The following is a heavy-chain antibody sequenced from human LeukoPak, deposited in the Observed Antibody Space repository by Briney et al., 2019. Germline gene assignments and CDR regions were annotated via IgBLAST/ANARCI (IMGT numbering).Heavy chain of an antibody. Sequence: PGGSLRLSCAASGFTFSSSGMHWVRQAPGKGLEWVAVISDDGSNKYYTDSVKGRFTISRDNSKNTLYLQMSSLRADDTAVFYCAKSFHSTGFYYVDYWGQGTLVTVSS. CDR3: AKSFHSTGFYYVDY. D-gene: IGHD3-22*01. CDR1: GFTFSSSG. J-gene: IGHJ4*02. V-gene: IGHV3-30*18. CDR2: ISDDGSNK.